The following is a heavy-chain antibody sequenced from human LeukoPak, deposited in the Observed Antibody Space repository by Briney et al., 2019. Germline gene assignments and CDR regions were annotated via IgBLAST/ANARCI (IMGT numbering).Heavy chain of an antibody. J-gene: IGHJ4*02. CDR2: ISSSGSTI. CDR3: ARALATYSSSPNFDY. CDR1: GFTFSDYY. Sequence: GGSLRLSCAASGFTFSDYYVSWIRQAPGKGLEWVSYISSSGSTIYYADSVKGRFTISRDNAKNSLYLQMNSLRAEDTAVYYCARALATYSSSPNFDYWGQGTLVTVSS. V-gene: IGHV3-11*04. D-gene: IGHD6-6*01.